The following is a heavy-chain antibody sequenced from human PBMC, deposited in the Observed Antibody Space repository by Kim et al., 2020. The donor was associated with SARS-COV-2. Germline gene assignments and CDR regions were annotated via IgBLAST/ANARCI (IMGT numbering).Heavy chain of an antibody. Sequence: ASVKVSCKASGYTFTRYAMNWVRQAPGQGLEWMGWINTNTGNPTYAQGFTGRFVFSLDTSVSTAYLQISSLKAEDTAVYYCAGGYYDFWSGYYTLGYWGQGTLVTVSS. CDR1: GYTFTRYA. CDR3: AGGYYDFWSGYYTLGY. D-gene: IGHD3-3*01. CDR2: INTNTGNP. J-gene: IGHJ4*02. V-gene: IGHV7-4-1*02.